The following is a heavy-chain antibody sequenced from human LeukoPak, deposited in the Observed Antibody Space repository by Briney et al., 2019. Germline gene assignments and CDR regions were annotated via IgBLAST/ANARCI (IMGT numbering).Heavy chain of an antibody. V-gene: IGHV1-69*06. CDR2: IIPIFGAA. D-gene: IGHD4-17*01. J-gene: IGHJ4*02. Sequence: ASVKLSCNASGGTFSSYAISWVRQAPGQGIGWMGGIIPIFGAANYAQKFQVRVTITADKSTSTAYMELSSLRSEDTAVYYCARFTPYDYGDYDGAAGFFDYWGQGTLVTVSS. CDR3: ARFTPYDYGDYDGAAGFFDY. CDR1: GGTFSSYA.